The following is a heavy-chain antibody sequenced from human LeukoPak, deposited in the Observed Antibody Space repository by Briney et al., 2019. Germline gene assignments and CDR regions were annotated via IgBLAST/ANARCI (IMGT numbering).Heavy chain of an antibody. Sequence: GGSLRLSCAASGFTFSTYWMSWVRQAPGKGLEWVSVIYSGGSTYYADSVKGRFTISRDNSKNTLYLQMNSLRAEDTAVYYCARDYSSGWYYLDYWGQGTLVTVSS. CDR1: GFTFSTYW. J-gene: IGHJ4*02. CDR3: ARDYSSGWYYLDY. D-gene: IGHD6-19*01. V-gene: IGHV3-66*01. CDR2: IYSGGST.